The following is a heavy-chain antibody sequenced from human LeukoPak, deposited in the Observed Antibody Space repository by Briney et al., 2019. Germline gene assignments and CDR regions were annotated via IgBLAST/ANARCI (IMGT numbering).Heavy chain of an antibody. V-gene: IGHV1-2*02. CDR1: GYTFTGYY. CDR3: ARDRGPRRIAVAGNDY. D-gene: IGHD6-19*01. J-gene: IGHJ4*02. CDR2: INPNSGGT. Sequence: ASVKVSCKASGYTFTGYYMHWVRQAPGQGLEWMGWINPNSGGTNYAQKFQGRVTMTRDTSISTAYMEPSRLRSDDTAVYYCARDRGPRRIAVAGNDYWGQGTLVTVSS.